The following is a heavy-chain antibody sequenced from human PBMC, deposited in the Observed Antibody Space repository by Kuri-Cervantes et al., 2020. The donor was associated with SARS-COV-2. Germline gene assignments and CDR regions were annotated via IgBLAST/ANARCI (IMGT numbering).Heavy chain of an antibody. J-gene: IGHJ6*03. Sequence: ESLKISCTVSGGSITSHYWNWIRQSPGRGLEWIGYIYYSGSTKYNPSLNSRVTMSVDTSKNQFSLKLSSVTAADTAVYFRARERRTFYYYYYMDVWGKGTTVTVSS. D-gene: IGHD1-1*01. CDR3: ARERRTFYYYYYMDV. V-gene: IGHV4-59*11. CDR2: IYYSGST. CDR1: GGSITSHY.